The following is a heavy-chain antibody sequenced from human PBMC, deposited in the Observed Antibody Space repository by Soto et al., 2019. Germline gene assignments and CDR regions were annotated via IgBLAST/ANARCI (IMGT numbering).Heavy chain of an antibody. D-gene: IGHD6-19*01. CDR1: GFTFSSYG. Sequence: PGGSLSLSCAASGFTFSSYGMHWVRQAPGKGLEWVAVISYDGSNKYYADSVKGRFTISRDNSKNTLYLQMNSLRAEDTAVYYCAKDLAVADDHYGMDVWGQGTTVTVSS. CDR2: ISYDGSNK. J-gene: IGHJ6*02. V-gene: IGHV3-30*18. CDR3: AKDLAVADDHYGMDV.